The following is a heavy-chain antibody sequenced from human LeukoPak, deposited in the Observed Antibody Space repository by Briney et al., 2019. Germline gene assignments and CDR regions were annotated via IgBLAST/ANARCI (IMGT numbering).Heavy chain of an antibody. CDR3: ARGEGWSDYYRSLAY. CDR1: GYTFTSYD. Sequence: ASAKVSCKASGYTFTSYDINWVRQATGQGLEWMGWMNPNSGNTGYAQKFQGRVTITRNISITTAYMELSSLRSDDTAVYYCARGEGWSDYYRSLAYWGQGTLVTVSS. CDR2: MNPNSGNT. J-gene: IGHJ4*02. D-gene: IGHD3-3*01. V-gene: IGHV1-8*03.